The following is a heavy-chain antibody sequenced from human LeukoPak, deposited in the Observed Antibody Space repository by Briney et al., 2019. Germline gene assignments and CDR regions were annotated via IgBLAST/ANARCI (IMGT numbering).Heavy chain of an antibody. CDR3: ARGYSYGGYYFDD. Sequence: PSETLSLTCTVSGGSISSGGYYWSWIRQHPGKGQEWIGYIYYSGSTYYNPSLKSRVTISVDTSKNQFSLKLSSVTAADTAVYYCARGYSYGGYYFDDWGQGTLVTVSS. CDR2: IYYSGST. V-gene: IGHV4-31*03. CDR1: GGSISSGGYY. D-gene: IGHD5-18*01. J-gene: IGHJ4*02.